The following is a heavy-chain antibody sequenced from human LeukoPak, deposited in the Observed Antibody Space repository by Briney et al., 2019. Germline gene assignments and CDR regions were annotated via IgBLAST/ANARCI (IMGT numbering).Heavy chain of an antibody. CDR2: VGGGGQRT. Sequence: GGSLRLSCAASGLSFGAHAMHWVRQAPGMGLEWVSGVGGGGQRTHYADSVKGRFTISRDNTKNTLYLQMNSLRAEDTAIYYCAKDRGYYVDTGTINFWGQGTLVTVSS. D-gene: IGHD2-15*01. CDR3: AKDRGYYVDTGTINF. V-gene: IGHV3-23*01. CDR1: GLSFGAHA. J-gene: IGHJ4*02.